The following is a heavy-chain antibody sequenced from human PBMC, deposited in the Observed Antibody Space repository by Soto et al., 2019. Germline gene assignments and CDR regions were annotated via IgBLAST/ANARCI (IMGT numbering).Heavy chain of an antibody. V-gene: IGHV3-23*01. CDR3: ATDPYYYDSSAYSLDY. J-gene: IGHJ4*02. D-gene: IGHD3-22*01. Sequence: EAQLLESGGGLVQPGGSLRLSCAASGFTFSTYDMNWVRQTPGKGLEWVSAISGSGGSTHYADSVKGRLTISRDNSKNTLYLQMNSLRAEDTAIYYCATDPYYYDSSAYSLDYWGQGALVTVSS. CDR2: ISGSGGST. CDR1: GFTFSTYD.